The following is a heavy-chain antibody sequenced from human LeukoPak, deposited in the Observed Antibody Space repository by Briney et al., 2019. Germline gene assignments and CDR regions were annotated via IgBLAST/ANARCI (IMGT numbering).Heavy chain of an antibody. CDR2: IRYDGSNK. Sequence: GGSLRLSCAASGFTFSSYGMHWVRQAPGKGLEWVAFIRYDGSNKYYADSVKGRFTISRDNSKNTLYLQMNSLRAEDTAVYYCARGGRWDYGDSLQGYWGQGTLVTVSS. CDR3: ARGGRWDYGDSLQGY. D-gene: IGHD4-17*01. CDR1: GFTFSSYG. V-gene: IGHV3-30*02. J-gene: IGHJ4*02.